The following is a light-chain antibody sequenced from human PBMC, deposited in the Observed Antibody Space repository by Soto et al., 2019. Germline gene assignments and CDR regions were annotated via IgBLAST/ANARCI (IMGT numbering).Light chain of an antibody. CDR3: SSYTSSSTPLFV. CDR2: DVS. J-gene: IGLJ1*01. Sequence: SVLTQPASVSGSPGQSITISCPGTSSDVGGYNYVSWYQQHPGKAPKLMIYDVSSRPSGVSNRFSGSKSGNTASLTISGLQAEDEADYYCSSYTSSSTPLFVFGTGTKVTVL. CDR1: SSDVGGYNY. V-gene: IGLV2-14*01.